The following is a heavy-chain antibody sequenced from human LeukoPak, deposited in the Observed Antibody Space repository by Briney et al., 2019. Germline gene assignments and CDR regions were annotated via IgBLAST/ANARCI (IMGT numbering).Heavy chain of an antibody. J-gene: IGHJ5*02. D-gene: IGHD6-13*01. V-gene: IGHV4-59*01. CDR3: ARDLGVYPMFDP. Sequence: SETLSLTCTVSGGSISSCYLRWIRQPPGKGLEWIGYIYYSGSTNYNPSLKSRVTISVDTSKNQFSLELSSVTAADTAVYYCARDLGVYPMFDPWGQGTLVTVSS. CDR2: IYYSGST. CDR1: GGSISSCY.